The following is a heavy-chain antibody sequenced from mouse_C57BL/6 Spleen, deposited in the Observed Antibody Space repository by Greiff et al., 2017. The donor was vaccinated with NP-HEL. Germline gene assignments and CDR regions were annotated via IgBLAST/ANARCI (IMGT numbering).Heavy chain of an antibody. CDR1: GYTFTSYW. V-gene: IGHV1-64*01. D-gene: IGHD2-1*01. J-gene: IGHJ2*01. Sequence: QVQLQQSGAELVKPGASVKLSCKASGYTFTSYWMHWVKQRPGQGLEWIGMIHPNSGSTNYNEKFQSKATLTVDKSSSTAYMQLSSLTSEDSAVYYCARSPYGNQPLDYWGQGTTLTVSS. CDR2: IHPNSGST. CDR3: ARSPYGNQPLDY.